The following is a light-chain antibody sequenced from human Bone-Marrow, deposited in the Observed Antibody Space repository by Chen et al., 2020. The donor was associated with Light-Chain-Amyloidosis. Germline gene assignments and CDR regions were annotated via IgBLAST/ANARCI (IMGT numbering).Light chain of an antibody. CDR3: AAWDDNMNGWV. Sequence: QSVLNQPPSASGTPGQKVTISCSGSYSNFGSNTVSWYQHLPGTAPKLLMYSNDQRPSGVPDRFSGSKSGTSASLATSGLQSEDEADYYCAAWDDNMNGWVFGGGTKLTVL. J-gene: IGLJ3*02. CDR1: YSNFGSNT. CDR2: SND. V-gene: IGLV1-44*01.